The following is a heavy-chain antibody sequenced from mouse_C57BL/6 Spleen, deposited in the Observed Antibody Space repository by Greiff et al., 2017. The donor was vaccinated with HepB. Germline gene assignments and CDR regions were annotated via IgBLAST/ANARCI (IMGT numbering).Heavy chain of an antibody. D-gene: IGHD2-1*01. CDR1: GYTFTSYG. CDR2: IYPRSGNT. CDR3: ARSGIYYGNQYDARDY. J-gene: IGHJ4*01. Sequence: QVQLQQSGAELARPGASVKLSCKASGYTFTSYGISWVKQRTGQGLEWIGEIYPRSGNTYYNEKFKGKATLTADKSSSTAYMELRSLTSEDSAVYFCARSGIYYGNQYDARDYWGEGTAGTVSS. V-gene: IGHV1-81*01.